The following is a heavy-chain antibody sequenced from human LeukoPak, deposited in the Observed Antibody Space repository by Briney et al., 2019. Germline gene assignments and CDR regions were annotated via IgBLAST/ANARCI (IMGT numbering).Heavy chain of an antibody. CDR1: GFTFSSYG. Sequence: GRSLRLSCAASGFTFSSYGMHWVRQAPGKGLEWVSVIYSGGSTYYADSVKGRFTISRHNSKNTLYLQMNSLRAEDTAVYYCARGGTTPIDYWGQGTLVTVSS. V-gene: IGHV3-53*04. D-gene: IGHD4-17*01. CDR2: IYSGGST. CDR3: ARGGTTPIDY. J-gene: IGHJ4*02.